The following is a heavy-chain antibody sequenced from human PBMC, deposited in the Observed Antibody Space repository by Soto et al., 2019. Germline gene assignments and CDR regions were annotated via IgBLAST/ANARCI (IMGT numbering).Heavy chain of an antibody. CDR1: GFTFSSYA. CDR2: ISGGGGST. Sequence: GGSLRLSCAASGFTFSSYAMSWVRQAPGKGLEWVSAISGGGGSTYYADSVKGRFTISRDNSKNTLYLQMNSLRAEDTAVYYCAKQQLVTNRYFDYWGQGTLVTVSS. J-gene: IGHJ4*02. V-gene: IGHV3-23*01. CDR3: AKQQLVTNRYFDY. D-gene: IGHD6-13*01.